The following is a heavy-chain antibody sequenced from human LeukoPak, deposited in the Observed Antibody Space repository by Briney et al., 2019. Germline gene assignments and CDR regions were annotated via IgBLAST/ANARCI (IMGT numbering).Heavy chain of an antibody. J-gene: IGHJ4*02. D-gene: IGHD1-26*01. Sequence: GDSLKISCKASGYFFTTYWIAWVRQMPGKGLEWMGMIYPPDSETRYSPAFQGQATMSADKTMSTASLEWSSLGASATAMYYCARLDTKSYYYWGQGTLVTVSS. CDR3: ARLDTKSYYY. CDR1: GYFFTTYW. V-gene: IGHV5-51*01. CDR2: IYPPDSET.